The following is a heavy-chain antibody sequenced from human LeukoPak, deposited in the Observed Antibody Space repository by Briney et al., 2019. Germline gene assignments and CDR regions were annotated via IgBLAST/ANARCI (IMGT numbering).Heavy chain of an antibody. Sequence: SETLSLTCKVSSCPMRNDNHYWSSIRQPAGKGLEFIGRSSSRRSTNYYPGLMSRVTILIDSSKNLLAVKMTSVNAADNAVYYCARDFSESLRASGYWGQGTLVTVSS. V-gene: IGHV4-61*02. J-gene: IGHJ4*02. CDR2: SSSRRST. D-gene: IGHD3-10*01. CDR1: SCPMRNDNHY. CDR3: ARDFSESLRASGY.